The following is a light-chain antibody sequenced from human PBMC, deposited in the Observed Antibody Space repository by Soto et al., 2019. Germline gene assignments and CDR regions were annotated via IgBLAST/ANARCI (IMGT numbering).Light chain of an antibody. V-gene: IGLV2-8*01. CDR1: ASDIGGYTF. CDR2: DVN. Sequence: QSALTQPPSASGSPGQSVAISCTGTASDIGGYTFVSWYQQHPGTPPKLLIYDVNKRPSGVPNRFCVSRSGNTAYLTVSGLHAEDEADDDCSAHGGTTPYVFGAGTKLTVL. CDR3: SAHGGTTPYV. J-gene: IGLJ1*01.